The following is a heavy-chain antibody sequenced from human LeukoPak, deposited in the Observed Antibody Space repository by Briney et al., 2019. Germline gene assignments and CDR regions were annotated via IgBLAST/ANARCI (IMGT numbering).Heavy chain of an antibody. D-gene: IGHD3-10*01. V-gene: IGHV2-5*02. Sequence: SGPTLVNPTQTLTLTCTFSGFSLSTSGVGVGWIRQPPGKALEWLALIYWDDDKRYSPSLKSRLTITKDTSKNQVVLTMTNMDPVDTATYYCAHSLHYYGSGRSAMGNWFDPWGQGTLVTVSS. CDR1: GFSLSTSGVG. CDR2: IYWDDDK. J-gene: IGHJ5*02. CDR3: AHSLHYYGSGRSAMGNWFDP.